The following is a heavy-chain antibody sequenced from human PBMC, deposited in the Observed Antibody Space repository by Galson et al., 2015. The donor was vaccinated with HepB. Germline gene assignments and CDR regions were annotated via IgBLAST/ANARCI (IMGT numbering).Heavy chain of an antibody. V-gene: IGHV4-39*01. Sequence: ATLSLPCTVSGGSISSSSYYWGWIRPPPGKGLEWIGRIYYSGNTYYNPSLKSRVTISVDTSKNQFSLKLSSVTAADTAVYYCARRRGMVGATPNGYFDLWGRGTLVTVSS. CDR2: IYYSGNT. J-gene: IGHJ2*01. CDR1: GGSISSSSYY. D-gene: IGHD1-26*01. CDR3: ARRRGMVGATPNGYFDL.